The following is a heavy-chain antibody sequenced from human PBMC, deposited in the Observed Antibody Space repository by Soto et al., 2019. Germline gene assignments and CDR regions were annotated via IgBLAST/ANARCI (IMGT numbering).Heavy chain of an antibody. CDR3: VTAVRGYNANGDL. D-gene: IGHD5-12*01. Sequence: PGGSLRLSCVGSRLTFSIYWMGLFRQTPGKGLEWVATIKADGTEKYYVDSVKGRFTFSRDNAKTSVYLEMNSLRAEDTAVYYCVTAVRGYNANGDLWGQGTTVTVSS. V-gene: IGHV3-7*03. CDR2: IKADGTEK. CDR1: RLTFSIYW. J-gene: IGHJ6*02.